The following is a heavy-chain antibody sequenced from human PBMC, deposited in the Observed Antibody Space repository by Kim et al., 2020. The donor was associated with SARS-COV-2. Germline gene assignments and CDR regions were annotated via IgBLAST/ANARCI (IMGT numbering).Heavy chain of an antibody. CDR3: AEAHIAVAGAPLGSGMDV. J-gene: IGHJ6*04. D-gene: IGHD6-19*01. Sequence: GGSLRLSCAASGFTFSSYAMHWVRQAPGKWLEWVAVISYDGSNKYYADSVKGRFTISRDNSKNTLYLQMNSLRAEDTAVYYCAEAHIAVAGAPLGSGMDVWGEGTTVTVSS. CDR1: GFTFSSYA. V-gene: IGHV3-30-3*02. CDR2: ISYDGSNK.